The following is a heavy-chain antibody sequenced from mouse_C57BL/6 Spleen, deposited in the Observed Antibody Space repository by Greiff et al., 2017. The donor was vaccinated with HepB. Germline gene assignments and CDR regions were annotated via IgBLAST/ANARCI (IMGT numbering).Heavy chain of an antibody. CDR3: TRDRGYFDV. V-gene: IGHV1-42*01. CDR1: GYSFTGYY. CDR2: INTSTGGT. Sequence: EVQLQQSGPELVKPGASVKISCKASGYSFTGYYMNWVKQSPEKSLEWIGEINTSTGGTTYTQKFKAKATLTVDNSSSTAYMQLTSLTAEDAAVYCCTRDRGYFDVWGTGTTVTVSS. J-gene: IGHJ1*03.